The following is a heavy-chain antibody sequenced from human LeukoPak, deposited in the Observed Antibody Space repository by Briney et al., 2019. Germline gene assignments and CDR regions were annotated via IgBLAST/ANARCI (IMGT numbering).Heavy chain of an antibody. Sequence: GGSLRLSCAASGFTFSSYSMNWVRQAPGKGLEWVSYISSSCSTIYYADSVKGRFTISRDNAKNSLYLQMNSLRAEDTAVYYCARDWTSFGIAWSHDTFHIWGQGWSHDAFDIWGQGTMVTVSS. J-gene: IGHJ3*02. CDR1: GFTFSSYS. CDR2: ISSSCSTI. D-gene: IGHD3/OR15-3a*01. V-gene: IGHV3-48*04. CDR3: ARDWTSFGIAWSHDTFHIWGQGWSHDAFDI.